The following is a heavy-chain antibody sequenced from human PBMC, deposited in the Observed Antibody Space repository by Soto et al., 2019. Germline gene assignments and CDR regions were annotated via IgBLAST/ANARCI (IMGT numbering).Heavy chain of an antibody. Sequence: EVQLVQSGAEVKKPGESLRISCKGSGYSFTSYWISWVRQMPGKGLEWMGRIDPSDSYTNYSPSFQGHVTISADKSISPAYLQWSSLKASDTAMYYCARTSMQSRGYSYGHGGMDVWGQGTTVTVSS. J-gene: IGHJ6*02. V-gene: IGHV5-10-1*01. CDR2: IDPSDSYT. D-gene: IGHD5-18*01. CDR1: GYSFTSYW. CDR3: ARTSMQSRGYSYGHGGMDV.